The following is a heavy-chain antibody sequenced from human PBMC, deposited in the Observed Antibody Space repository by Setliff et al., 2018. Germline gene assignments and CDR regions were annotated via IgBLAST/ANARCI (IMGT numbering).Heavy chain of an antibody. Sequence: SETLSLTCAVHGGSFSGYYWSWIRQPPGKGLEWIGEINHSGSTNYNPSLKSRVTISVDTSKNQFSLKLSSVTAADTAVYYCARGKNGSRQLVVLGWFDPWGQGTLVTVSS. CDR1: GGSFSGYY. D-gene: IGHD3-22*01. CDR2: INHSGST. CDR3: ARGKNGSRQLVVLGWFDP. V-gene: IGHV4-34*01. J-gene: IGHJ5*02.